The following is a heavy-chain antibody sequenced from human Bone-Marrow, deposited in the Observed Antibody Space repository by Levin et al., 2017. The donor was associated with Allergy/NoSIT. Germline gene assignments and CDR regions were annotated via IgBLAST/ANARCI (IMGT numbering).Heavy chain of an antibody. V-gene: IGHV4-30-2*01. CDR3: ASSSYGSGRWSFDS. D-gene: IGHD3-10*01. CDR2: MYHTGSV. J-gene: IGHJ4*02. Sequence: SETLSLTCAVSGASISSGDYSWNWIRQPPGKGLEWIGYMYHTGSVYYNPSLNGRVTISEDRPKNQFSLIVTSVTAADTAVYFCASSSYGSGRWSFDSWGRGSLVTVSS. CDR1: GASISSGDYS.